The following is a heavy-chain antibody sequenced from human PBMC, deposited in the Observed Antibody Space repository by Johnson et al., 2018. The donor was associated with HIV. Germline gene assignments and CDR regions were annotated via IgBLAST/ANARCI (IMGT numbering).Heavy chain of an antibody. CDR3: AREFGQASSYAFDI. CDR2: ISYDGNNK. J-gene: IGHJ3*02. V-gene: IGHV3-30*03. D-gene: IGHD3/OR15-3a*01. CDR1: GFTFSSYG. Sequence: QVLLVESGGGVVQPGRSLRLSCVGSGFTFSSYGMHWVRQAPGKGLEWVAVISYDGNNKYYVDSVKGRFTISRDNAKNSLYLQMNSLRAEDTAVYYCAREFGQASSYAFDIWGQGTMVTVSS.